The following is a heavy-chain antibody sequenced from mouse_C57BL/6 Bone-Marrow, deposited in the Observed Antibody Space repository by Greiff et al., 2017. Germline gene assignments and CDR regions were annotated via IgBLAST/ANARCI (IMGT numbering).Heavy chain of an antibody. CDR2: IDPNSGGT. CDR3: ARRQLRLYYFDY. V-gene: IGHV1-62-3*01. J-gene: IGHJ2*01. D-gene: IGHD3-2*02. CDR1: GYTFNSYW. Sequence: QVQLQQPGAELVKPGASVKLSCKASGYTFNSYWMHWVKQRPGRGLEWIGRIDPNSGGTKYNEKFKSKATLTVDKPSSTAYMQLSSLTSEDTAIYYCARRQLRLYYFDYWGQGTTLTVSS.